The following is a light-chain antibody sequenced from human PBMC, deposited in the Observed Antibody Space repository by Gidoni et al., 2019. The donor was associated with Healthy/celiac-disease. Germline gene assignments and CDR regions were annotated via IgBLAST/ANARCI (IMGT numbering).Light chain of an antibody. CDR3: QKYNSASIT. Sequence: DLQMTQSPSSLSASVGDRVTITCRASQGISNYLAWYQQKPGKVPKLLIYAASTLQSGVPSRFSGSGSGTDFTLTISSLQPEDVATYYCQKYNSASITFXPXTKVXIK. CDR2: AAS. J-gene: IGKJ3*01. V-gene: IGKV1-27*01. CDR1: QGISNY.